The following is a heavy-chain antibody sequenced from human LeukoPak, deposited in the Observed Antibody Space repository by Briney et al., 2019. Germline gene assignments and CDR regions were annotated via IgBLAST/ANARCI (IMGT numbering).Heavy chain of an antibody. CDR1: GFTFSSYS. J-gene: IGHJ6*02. V-gene: IGHV3-21*01. CDR3: ARADDYVSGYYYYGMDV. Sequence: NPGGSLRLSCADSGFTFSSYSMNWVREAPGKGVEGVSPISSSSSYIYNADSVKGRFTISRDNAKNSLYLQMNSLRAEDTAVYYCARADDYVSGYYYYGMDVWGQGTTVTVSS. D-gene: IGHD4-17*01. CDR2: ISSSSSYI.